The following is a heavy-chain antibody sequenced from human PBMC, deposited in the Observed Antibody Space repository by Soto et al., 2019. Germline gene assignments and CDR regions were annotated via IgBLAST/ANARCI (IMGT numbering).Heavy chain of an antibody. CDR3: AKPRPARGVTGLDAFDI. Sequence: DVQLVESGGVVVQPGGSLRLSCAASGFTFDDYTMHWVRQAPGKGLEWVSLISWDGGSTYYADSVKGRFTISRDNSKNSLYLQMNSLRTEDTALYYCAKPRPARGVTGLDAFDIWGQGTMVTVSS. CDR2: ISWDGGST. J-gene: IGHJ3*02. D-gene: IGHD1-20*01. CDR1: GFTFDDYT. V-gene: IGHV3-43*01.